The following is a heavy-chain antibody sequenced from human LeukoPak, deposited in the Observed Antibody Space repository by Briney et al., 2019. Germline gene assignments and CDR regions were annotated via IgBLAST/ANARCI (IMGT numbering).Heavy chain of an antibody. J-gene: IGHJ4*02. Sequence: KPGGSLRLSCAASGFTFSDYYMSWIRQAPRKGLEWVSYLSSSGGIIYYADSVKGRFTISRDNAKNSLYLQMNSLRAEDTAVYYCARRSGDPQTDYFDYWGQGTLVTVSS. CDR2: LSSSGGII. CDR3: ARRSGDPQTDYFDY. D-gene: IGHD4-17*01. CDR1: GFTFSDYY. V-gene: IGHV3-11*04.